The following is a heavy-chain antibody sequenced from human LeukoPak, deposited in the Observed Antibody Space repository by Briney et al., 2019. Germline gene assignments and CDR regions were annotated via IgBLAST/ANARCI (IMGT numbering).Heavy chain of an antibody. Sequence: GGSLRLSCAASGFTFSSYAMHWVRQAPGKGLEWVAVIWYDGSNKYYADSVKGRFTISRDNSENTLSLQMNSLRAEDTAVYYCAKGSRAAGYYFDYWGQGTLVTVSS. CDR3: AKGSRAAGYYFDY. CDR1: GFTFSSYA. D-gene: IGHD6-25*01. J-gene: IGHJ4*02. V-gene: IGHV3-33*06. CDR2: IWYDGSNK.